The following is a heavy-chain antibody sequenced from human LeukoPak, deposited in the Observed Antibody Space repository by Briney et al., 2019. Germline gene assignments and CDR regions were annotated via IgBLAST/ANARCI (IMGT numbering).Heavy chain of an antibody. D-gene: IGHD2-2*01. CDR2: INHSGST. CDR1: GGSFSGHY. V-gene: IGHV4-34*01. J-gene: IGHJ1*01. CDR3: ARGPGCSSTSCYLVTPFQH. Sequence: SETLSLTCAVYGGSFSGHYWSWIRQPPGKGLEWIGEINHSGSTNYNPSLKSRVTISVDTSKNQFSLKLSSVTAADTAVYYCARGPGCSSTSCYLVTPFQHWGQGTLVTVSS.